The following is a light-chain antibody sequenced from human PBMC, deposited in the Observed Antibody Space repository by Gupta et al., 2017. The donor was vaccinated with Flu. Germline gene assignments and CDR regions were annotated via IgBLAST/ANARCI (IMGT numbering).Light chain of an antibody. CDR2: EVS. CDR1: QGLVYSDGNTY. CDR3: LQGENWPWA. J-gene: IGKJ1*01. Sequence: DVVMTQSPLSLAVTLGQRASISCRSSQGLVYSDGNTYLHWFQQRPGQSPKSLIHEVSYRDCGVPDRFSGSGSGTDFTLTISRVQPEDVGIYFCLQGENWPWAFGHGTKVEIK. V-gene: IGKV2-30*01.